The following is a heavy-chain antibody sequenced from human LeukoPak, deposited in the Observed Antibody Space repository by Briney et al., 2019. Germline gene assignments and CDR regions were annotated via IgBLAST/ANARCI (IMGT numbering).Heavy chain of an antibody. CDR1: GYTFTSYA. J-gene: IGHJ4*02. D-gene: IGHD1-1*01. V-gene: IGHV7-4-1*02. CDR3: ARDQERWQRGATPHDY. Sequence: EASVKVSCKASGYTFTSYAMNWVRQAPGQGLEWMGRINTNTGNPTYAQGFTGRFVFSLDTSVSTAYLQISSLKAEDTAVYYCARDQERWQRGATPHDYWGQGTLVTVSS. CDR2: INTNTGNP.